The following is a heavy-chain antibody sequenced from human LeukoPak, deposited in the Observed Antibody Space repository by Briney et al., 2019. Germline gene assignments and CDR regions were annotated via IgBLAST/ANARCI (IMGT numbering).Heavy chain of an antibody. V-gene: IGHV4-38-2*02. CDR2: IYHSGST. Sequence: QASETLSLTCTVSGYSISSGYYWGWIRQPPGKGLEWIGSIYHSGSTYYNPSLKSRVTISVDTSKNQFSLKLSSVTAADTAVYYCARGKPPNFGVVRGDCYTFDYWGQGTLVTVSS. D-gene: IGHD2-21*02. CDR3: ARGKPPNFGVVRGDCYTFDY. CDR1: GYSISSGYY. J-gene: IGHJ4*02.